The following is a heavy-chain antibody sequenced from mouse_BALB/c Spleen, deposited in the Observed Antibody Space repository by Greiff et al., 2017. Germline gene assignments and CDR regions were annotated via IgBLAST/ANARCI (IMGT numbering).Heavy chain of an antibody. V-gene: IGHV5-17*02. CDR3: AAGIAMDY. D-gene: IGHD4-1*01. J-gene: IGHJ4*01. CDR1: GFTFSSFG. CDR2: ISSGSSTI. Sequence: EVQVVESGGGLVQPGGSRKLSCAASGFTFSSFGMHWVRQAPEKGLEWVAYISSGSSTIYYADTVKGRFTISRDNPKNTLFLQMTSLRSEDTAMYYCAAGIAMDYWGQGTSVTVSS.